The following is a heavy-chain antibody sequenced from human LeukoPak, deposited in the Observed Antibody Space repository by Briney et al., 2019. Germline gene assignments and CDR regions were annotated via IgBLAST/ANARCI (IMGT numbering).Heavy chain of an antibody. CDR1: AYSLSDYY. CDR3: AGTYSNGFDI. J-gene: IGHJ3*02. V-gene: IGHV1-2*02. D-gene: IGHD1-26*01. Sequence: EASVKVSCKASAYSLSDYYMHWVRQAPGQGLEWMGWINPNSGGTNYAQKFQGRVTMTRDTSISTGYMELSSLRSDDTAVYYCAGTYSNGFDIWGQGTMVTVSS. CDR2: INPNSGGT.